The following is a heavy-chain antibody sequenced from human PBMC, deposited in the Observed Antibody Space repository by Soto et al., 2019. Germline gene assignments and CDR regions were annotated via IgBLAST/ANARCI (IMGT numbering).Heavy chain of an antibody. D-gene: IGHD2-2*01. J-gene: IGHJ6*02. CDR1: GGTFSSYA. V-gene: IGHV1-69*12. CDR2: IIPIFGTA. Sequence: QVQLVQSGAEVKKPGSSVKVSCKASGGTFSSYAISWVRQAPGQGLEWMGGIIPIFGTANYAQQFQGRVTITADESTSTAYMELSSLRSEDTAVYYCARGRYQLLLYYYYGMDVWGQGTTVTVSS. CDR3: ARGRYQLLLYYYYGMDV.